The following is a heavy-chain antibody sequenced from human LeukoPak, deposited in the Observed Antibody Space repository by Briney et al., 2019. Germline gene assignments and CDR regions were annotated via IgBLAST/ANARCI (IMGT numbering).Heavy chain of an antibody. D-gene: IGHD3-3*01. CDR1: GYTFTSYD. V-gene: IGHV1-8*01. Sequence: ASVKVSCKASGYTFTSYDINWVRQATGQGLEWMGWMNPNSGNTGYAQKFQGRVAMTRNTSISTAYMELSSLRSEDTAVYYCARDLPYYDFWSGYFLHHYYYGMDVWGQGTTVTVSS. CDR3: ARDLPYYDFWSGYFLHHYYYGMDV. J-gene: IGHJ6*02. CDR2: MNPNSGNT.